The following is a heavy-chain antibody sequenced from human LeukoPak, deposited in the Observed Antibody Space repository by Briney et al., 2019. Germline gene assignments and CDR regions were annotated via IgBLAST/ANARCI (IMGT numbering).Heavy chain of an antibody. CDR1: GYSFTTFP. Sequence: WASVKVSCKASGYSFTTFPIHWVRQAPGQAPEWVGRIHTGNGDTKYSQAFQGRVTTARDTPATTAYMELSSLRSEDTAVYYCARDAAGLLDYWGQGTLVTVSS. V-gene: IGHV1-3*04. CDR2: IHTGNGDT. D-gene: IGHD6-25*01. J-gene: IGHJ4*02. CDR3: ARDAAGLLDY.